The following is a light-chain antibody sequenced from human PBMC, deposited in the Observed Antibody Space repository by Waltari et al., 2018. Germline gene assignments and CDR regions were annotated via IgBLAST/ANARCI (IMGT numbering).Light chain of an antibody. CDR3: GTWDSSLSGAV. CDR2: EDS. CDR1: SSNIGNNY. J-gene: IGLJ7*01. Sequence: QSVLTQPPSVSAAPGQRVTISCSGGSSNIGNNYVSWYRQFPGTAPKLLIYEDSERPPGSPGRFSGSKSGTSATLDITGRQAGDEADYYCGTWDSSLSGAVFGGGTHLTVL. V-gene: IGLV1-51*02.